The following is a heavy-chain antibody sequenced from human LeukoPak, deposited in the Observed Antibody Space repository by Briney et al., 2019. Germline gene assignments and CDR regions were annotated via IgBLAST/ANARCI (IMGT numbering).Heavy chain of an antibody. CDR1: GFTFSSYA. D-gene: IGHD2-2*01. Sequence: GGSLRLSCAASGFTFSSYAMHWVHQAPGKGLEWVAVISYDGSNKYYADSVKGRFTISRDNSKNTLYLQMNSLRAEDTAVYYCAKAGGYCSSTSCYLFDWGQGTLVTVSS. CDR2: ISYDGSNK. V-gene: IGHV3-30*07. CDR3: AKAGGYCSSTSCYLFD. J-gene: IGHJ4*02.